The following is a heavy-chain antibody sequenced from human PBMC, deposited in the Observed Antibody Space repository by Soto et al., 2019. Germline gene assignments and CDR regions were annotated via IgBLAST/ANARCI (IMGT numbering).Heavy chain of an antibody. CDR3: ARGVPGHYATDV. CDR1: EFTFSNYW. CDR2: IKGDESTT. J-gene: IGHJ6*02. Sequence: GGSLRLSCAASEFTFSNYWMHWVRQAPGKGLVWVSRIKGDESTTNYADSVKGRFTISRDNAKNTLYLQMNSVRAEDTGVYYCARGVPGHYATDVWGQGTTVTVSS. V-gene: IGHV3-74*01.